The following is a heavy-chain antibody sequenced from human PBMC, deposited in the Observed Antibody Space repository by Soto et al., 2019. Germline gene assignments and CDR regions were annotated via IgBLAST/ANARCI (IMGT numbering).Heavy chain of an antibody. CDR1: GGTFSSYA. CDR2: IIPIFGTA. D-gene: IGHD4-17*01. J-gene: IGHJ4*02. CDR3: ATMRLDYGDYAAFDY. Sequence: SVKVSCKASGGTFSSYAICWVRQAPGQGLEWMGGIIPIFGTANYAQKFQGRVTITADESTSTAYMELSSLRSEDTAVYYCATMRLDYGDYAAFDYWGQGTLVTVSS. V-gene: IGHV1-69*13.